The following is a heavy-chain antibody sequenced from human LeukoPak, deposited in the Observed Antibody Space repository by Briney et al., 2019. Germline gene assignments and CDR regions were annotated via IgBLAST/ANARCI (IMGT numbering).Heavy chain of an antibody. CDR3: AGVNPIPAMATMGDFQN. D-gene: IGHD5-24*01. CDR1: GASISSVSYY. J-gene: IGHJ1*01. Sequence: PSETLSLTCSVSGASISSVSYYWVWIRQSPGKGLEWIGSIYYSGSTFYSPSLKSRVTISHDTSKNQFSLKLTSVTAEDTAMYYCAGVNPIPAMATMGDFQNWGQGTLVTVSS. CDR2: IYYSGST. V-gene: IGHV4-39*01.